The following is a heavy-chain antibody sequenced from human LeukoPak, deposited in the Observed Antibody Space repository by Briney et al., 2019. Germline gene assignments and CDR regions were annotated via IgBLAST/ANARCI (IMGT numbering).Heavy chain of an antibody. V-gene: IGHV4-34*01. CDR2: INHSGST. Sequence: SETLSLTCAVYGGSFSGYYWSWIRQPPGKGLEWIGEINHSGSTNYNPSLKGRVTISVDTSKNQFSLKLSSVTAADTAVYYCARGPGYSDYYMDVWGKGTTVTVSS. CDR3: ARGPGYSDYYMDV. J-gene: IGHJ6*03. CDR1: GGSFSGYY. D-gene: IGHD5-12*01.